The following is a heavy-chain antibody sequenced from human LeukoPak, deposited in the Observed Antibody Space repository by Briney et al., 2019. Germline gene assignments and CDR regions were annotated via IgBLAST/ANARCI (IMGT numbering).Heavy chain of an antibody. CDR3: ARGIESYGDYGY. D-gene: IGHD4-17*01. CDR1: GGSISGSR. CDR2: MYNSGST. Sequence: SETLSLTCTVSGGSISGSRWSWIRQPPGKGLEWIAYMYNSGSTNYNPSLKSRVTISIDTSKNQFSLKLSSLTAADTAIYYCARGIESYGDYGYWGQGILVTVSS. V-gene: IGHV4-59*01. J-gene: IGHJ4*02.